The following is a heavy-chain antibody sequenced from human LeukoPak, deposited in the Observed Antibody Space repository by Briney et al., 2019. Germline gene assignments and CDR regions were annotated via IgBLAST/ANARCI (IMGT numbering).Heavy chain of an antibody. J-gene: IGHJ4*02. CDR1: GFTFSSYA. V-gene: IGHV3-23*01. Sequence: GGSLRLSCAASGFTFSSYAMSWVRQAPGKGLEWVSAISGSGGSTYYADSVKGRFTISRDNSKNTLYLQMNSLRAEDTAVYYRAKEGDYSYGSEYYFDYWGQGTLVTVSS. D-gene: IGHD5-18*01. CDR2: ISGSGGST. CDR3: AKEGDYSYGSEYYFDY.